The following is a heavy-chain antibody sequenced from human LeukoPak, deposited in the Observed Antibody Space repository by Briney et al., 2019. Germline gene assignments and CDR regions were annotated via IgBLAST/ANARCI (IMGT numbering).Heavy chain of an antibody. D-gene: IGHD6-13*01. CDR1: GGSISSYY. J-gene: IGHJ4*02. CDR2: IYHSGST. CDR3: AKTGYSSRWYYFDS. V-gene: IGHV4-59*12. Sequence: SETLSLTCTVSGGSISSYYWSWIRQPPGKGLEWIGEIYHSGSTNYNPSLKSRVTISVDTSKNQFSLKLSSVTAADTAVYYCAKTGYSSRWYYFDSWGQGTLVTVSS.